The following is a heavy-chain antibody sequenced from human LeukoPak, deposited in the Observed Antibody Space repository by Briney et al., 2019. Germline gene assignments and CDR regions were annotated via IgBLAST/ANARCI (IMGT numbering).Heavy chain of an antibody. Sequence: QPGWSLRLSCEASGLTFRTYAMHWVRQAPGKGLEWLTVISYDGNKKQYADSVKGRFTISRDNSKNTLYLQMNSLRAEDTAVYYCARGARKGDDYGGFFDYWGQGTLVTVSS. J-gene: IGHJ4*02. CDR3: ARGARKGDDYGGFFDY. V-gene: IGHV3-30*04. D-gene: IGHD4-23*01. CDR1: GLTFRTYA. CDR2: ISYDGNKK.